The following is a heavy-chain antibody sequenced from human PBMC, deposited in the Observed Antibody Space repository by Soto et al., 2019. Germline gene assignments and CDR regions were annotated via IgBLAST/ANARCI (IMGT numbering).Heavy chain of an antibody. J-gene: IGHJ4*02. V-gene: IGHV3-74*02. CDR3: AKADGQQWLIPHLDN. D-gene: IGHD6-19*01. CDR2: MNEDGGTT. Sequence: EVQLVESGGGLVRPGGSLRLSCAASGFTFSSYWMHWVRQAPGKGLVWVSRMNEDGGTTDYADSVKGRFTISRDNAKNTLYLQLNSLRVEDTAQYYCAKADGQQWLIPHLDNWGQGTLVTVS. CDR1: GFTFSSYW.